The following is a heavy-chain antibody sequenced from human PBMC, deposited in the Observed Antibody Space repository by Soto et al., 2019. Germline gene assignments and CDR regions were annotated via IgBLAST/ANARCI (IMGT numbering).Heavy chain of an antibody. V-gene: IGHV3-23*01. CDR1: GFTFTNYA. Sequence: PGGSLRLTCAASGFTFTNYAMNWVRQAPGKGLEWVSSINIGGGSTYYADSVKGRFTISRDNSKNTLYLQMNSLRAEDTALYYCARGWGSSWYLVSWGQGTLVTVSS. CDR2: INIGGGST. J-gene: IGHJ4*02. D-gene: IGHD6-13*01. CDR3: ARGWGSSWYLVS.